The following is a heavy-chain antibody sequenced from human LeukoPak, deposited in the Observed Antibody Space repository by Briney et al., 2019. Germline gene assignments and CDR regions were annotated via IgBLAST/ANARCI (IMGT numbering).Heavy chain of an antibody. Sequence: TSETLSLTCAVYGGSFSGYYWSWIRQPPGKGLEWIGEINHSGSTNYNPSLKSRVTISVDTSKNQFSLKLSSVTAADTAVYYCAKVESGVVATGILDYWGQGTLVTVSS. CDR1: GGSFSGYY. CDR3: AKVESGVVATGILDY. D-gene: IGHD5-12*01. V-gene: IGHV4-34*01. J-gene: IGHJ4*02. CDR2: INHSGST.